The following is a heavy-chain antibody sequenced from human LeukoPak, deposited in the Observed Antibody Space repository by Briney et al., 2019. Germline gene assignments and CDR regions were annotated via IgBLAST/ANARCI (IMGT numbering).Heavy chain of an antibody. CDR2: IKQDGSES. Sequence: PGGSLRLSCAASGFIFSNFWMSWVRQAPEKGPEWVANIKQDGSESYYVDSVKGRFTISRDNAKNSLYLQMNSLSAEDTGVYYCARANWGPDYWGQGTLVTVSS. J-gene: IGHJ4*02. CDR3: ARANWGPDY. CDR1: GFIFSNFW. D-gene: IGHD7-27*01. V-gene: IGHV3-7*01.